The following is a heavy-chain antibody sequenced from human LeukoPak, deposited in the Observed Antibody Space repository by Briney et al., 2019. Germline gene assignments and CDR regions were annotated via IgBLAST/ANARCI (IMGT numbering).Heavy chain of an antibody. CDR2: ISDTT. V-gene: IGHV3-23*01. CDR1: GFTFNYFA. CDR3: AREPKTGYSYGPPWFDP. Sequence: GGSLRLSCAASGFTFNYFAMSWVRQAPGKGLEWVSGISDTTYYADSVKGRFTISRDNSKNTLYLQMNSLRAEDTAVYYCAREPKTGYSYGPPWFDPWGQGTLVTVSS. J-gene: IGHJ5*02. D-gene: IGHD5-18*01.